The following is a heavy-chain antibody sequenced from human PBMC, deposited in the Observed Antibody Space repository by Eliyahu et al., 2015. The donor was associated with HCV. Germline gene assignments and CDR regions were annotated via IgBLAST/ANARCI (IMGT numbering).Heavy chain of an antibody. D-gene: IGHD1-26*01. Sequence: QLQLQESGPGLVKPSETLSLTCTVSGGSISSSSYYWGWIRQPPGKGLEWIGSIYYSGSTYYNPSLKSRVTISVDTSKNQFSLKLSSVTAADTAVYYCARRVGGRPFDYWDQGTLVTVSS. CDR1: GGSISSSSYY. J-gene: IGHJ4*02. CDR3: ARRVGGRPFDY. V-gene: IGHV4-39*01. CDR2: IYYSGST.